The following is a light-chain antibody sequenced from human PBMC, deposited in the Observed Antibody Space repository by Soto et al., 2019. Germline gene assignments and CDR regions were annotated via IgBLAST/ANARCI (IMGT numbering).Light chain of an antibody. CDR1: QSVGSN. V-gene: IGKV3D-15*01. CDR2: GAF. Sequence: EIVMTQSPATLSVSPGERATLSCRASQSVGSNLAWYQQKPSQAPRLLIYGAFSRATGIPARFSGSGSGTEFTLTISSLQSEDFAVYYCHQYNSWPLYFGPGTKVDIK. CDR3: HQYNSWPLY. J-gene: IGKJ3*01.